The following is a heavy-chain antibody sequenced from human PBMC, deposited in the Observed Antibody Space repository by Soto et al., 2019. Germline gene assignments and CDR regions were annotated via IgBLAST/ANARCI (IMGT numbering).Heavy chain of an antibody. CDR3: ARVANGDYANWFDP. D-gene: IGHD4-17*01. V-gene: IGHV1-18*01. J-gene: IGHJ5*02. CDR2: ISAYNGNT. Sequence: ASVKVSCKASGYTFTSYGISGVRQAPGQGLEWMGWISAYNGNTNYAQKLQGRVTMTTDTSTSTAYMELRSLRSDDTSVYYCARVANGDYANWFDPWGQGTLVTVSS. CDR1: GYTFTSYG.